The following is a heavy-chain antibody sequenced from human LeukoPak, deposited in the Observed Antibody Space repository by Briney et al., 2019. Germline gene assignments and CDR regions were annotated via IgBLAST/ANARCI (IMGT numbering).Heavy chain of an antibody. J-gene: IGHJ6*02. CDR3: AKGWRSYGMDV. D-gene: IGHD2-15*01. V-gene: IGHV3-30*18. CDR1: GFTFSSYG. Sequence: GGSLRLSCAASGFTFSSYGMHWVRQAPGKGLEWVAVISYDGSNKYYADSVKGRFTISRDNSKNTLYLQMNSLRAEDTAAYYCAKGWRSYGMDVWGQGTTVTVSS. CDR2: ISYDGSNK.